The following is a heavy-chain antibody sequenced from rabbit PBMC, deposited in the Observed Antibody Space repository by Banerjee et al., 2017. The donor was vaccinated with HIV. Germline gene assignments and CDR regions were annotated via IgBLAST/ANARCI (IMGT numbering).Heavy chain of an antibody. J-gene: IGHJ4*01. Sequence: QSLEESGGDPVKPGASLTLTCTASGFTLSSSYWICWVRQAPRKGLEWIACIVAGSDGMTYYASWAKGRFTISKTSSTTVTLQMTSLTAADTATYFCARGIYDFNLWGPGTLVTVS. V-gene: IGHV1S40*01. CDR3: ARGIYDFNL. CDR2: IVAGSDGMT. CDR1: GFTLSSSYW.